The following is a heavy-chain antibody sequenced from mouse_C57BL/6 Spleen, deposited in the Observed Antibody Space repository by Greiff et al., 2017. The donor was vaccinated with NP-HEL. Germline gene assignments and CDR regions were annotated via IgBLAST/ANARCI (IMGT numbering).Heavy chain of an antibody. D-gene: IGHD3-2*02. CDR3: ARRQLRLLGYAMDY. CDR1: GYTFTDYY. CDR2: INPYNGGT. Sequence: EVKLQESGPVLVKPGASVKMSCKASGYTFTDYYMNWVKQSHGKSLEWIGVINPYNGGTSYNQKFKGKATLTVDKSSSTAYMELNSLTSEDSAVYYCARRQLRLLGYAMDYWGQGTSVTVSS. J-gene: IGHJ4*01. V-gene: IGHV1-19*01.